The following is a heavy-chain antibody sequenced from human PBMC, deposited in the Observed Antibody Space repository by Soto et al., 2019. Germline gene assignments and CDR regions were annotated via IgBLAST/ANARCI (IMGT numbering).Heavy chain of an antibody. V-gene: IGHV3-30-3*01. Sequence: QVQLVESGGGVVQPGRSLRLSCAASGFTFSSYAMHWVRQAPGKGLEWVAVISYDGSNKYYADSVKGRFTISRDNSKNTLYMQMNSLRAEDAAVCYCARDPDETPSDYWGQGTLVTVSS. J-gene: IGHJ4*02. CDR2: ISYDGSNK. CDR1: GFTFSSYA. CDR3: ARDPDETPSDY.